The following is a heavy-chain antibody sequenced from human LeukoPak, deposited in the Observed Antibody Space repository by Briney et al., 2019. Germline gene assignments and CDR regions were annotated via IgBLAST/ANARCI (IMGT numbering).Heavy chain of an antibody. J-gene: IGHJ5*02. CDR1: GFTFSSYS. CDR2: ISSSSYI. CDR3: ARSFRGFDP. Sequence: GGSLRLSCAASGFTFSSYSMNWVRQAPGKGLEWVSSISSSSYIYYADSVKGRFTISRDNAKNPLYLQMNSLRAEDTGVYYCARSFRGFDPWGQGTLVTVSS. V-gene: IGHV3-21*01.